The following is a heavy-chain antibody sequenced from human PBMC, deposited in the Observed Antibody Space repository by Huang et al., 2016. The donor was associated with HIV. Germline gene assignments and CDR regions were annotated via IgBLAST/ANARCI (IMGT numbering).Heavy chain of an antibody. CDR1: GFTFNNFG. Sequence: QVQLVESGGGVVQPGRSLRLSGVASGFTFNNFGMHWVRQAPGKGLEWVSVISYDGSSGRYSESVKGRFTISRDNPMDTLYLQMNSLRPDDTAVYYCAKESRWYSDLDNWGQGTLVTVSS. CDR3: AKESRWYSDLDN. D-gene: IGHD2-15*01. V-gene: IGHV3-30*18. J-gene: IGHJ4*02. CDR2: ISYDGSSG.